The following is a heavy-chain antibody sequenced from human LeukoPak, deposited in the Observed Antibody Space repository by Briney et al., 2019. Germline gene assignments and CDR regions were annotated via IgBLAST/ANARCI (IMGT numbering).Heavy chain of an antibody. D-gene: IGHD1-26*01. Sequence: GGSLRLSCAASGFTFSSDWMHWVRQAPGQGLVWVSRINPAGSSTNYADSVKRRFTISRDNAMNKLYLHLNSLRAEDTAVYYCARGVRGSYGTDLWGQGTLVTVSS. CDR2: INPAGSST. CDR1: GFTFSSDW. CDR3: ARGVRGSYGTDL. V-gene: IGHV3-74*01. J-gene: IGHJ5*02.